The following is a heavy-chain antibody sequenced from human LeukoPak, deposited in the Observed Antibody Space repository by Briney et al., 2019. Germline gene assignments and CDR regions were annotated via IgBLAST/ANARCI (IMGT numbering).Heavy chain of an antibody. CDR1: GFTFSSYA. V-gene: IGHV3-23*01. D-gene: IGHD6-13*01. Sequence: GGSLRLSCAASGFTFSSYAMSWVRQAPGKGLEWVSAISGSGGSTYYADSVKGRFTISRDNSKNTLYLQMNSLRAEDTALYFCARDATTEPGTVYMDVWGKGTTVTVSS. J-gene: IGHJ6*03. CDR3: ARDATTEPGTVYMDV. CDR2: ISGSGGST.